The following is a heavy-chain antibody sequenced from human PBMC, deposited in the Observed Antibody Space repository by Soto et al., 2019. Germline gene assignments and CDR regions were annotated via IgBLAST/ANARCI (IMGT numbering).Heavy chain of an antibody. CDR3: ASHIVAAAGTVYDY. Sequence: QVQLVQSGAEEKKPGASVKVSCKASGYTFTSYAMHWVRQAPGQRLEWMGWINAGDDNTKYSQKFQGRVTITTYTSASATVMELSRLRSEGTALYFFASHIVAAAGTVYDYWGQGSLVTVSS. CDR2: INAGDDNT. D-gene: IGHD6-13*01. V-gene: IGHV1-3*05. CDR1: GYTFTSYA. J-gene: IGHJ4*02.